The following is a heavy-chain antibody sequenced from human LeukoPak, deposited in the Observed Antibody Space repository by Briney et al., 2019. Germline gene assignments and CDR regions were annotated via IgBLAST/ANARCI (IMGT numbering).Heavy chain of an antibody. CDR2: ISYGGSNK. CDR3: AREPHAGYSSSWYWYY. Sequence: GGSLRLSCAASGFTFSSYAMHWVRQAPGKGLEWVAVISYGGSNKYYADSVKGRFTISRDNSKNTLYLQMNSLRAEDTAVYYCAREPHAGYSSSWYWYYWGQGTLVTVSS. D-gene: IGHD6-13*01. J-gene: IGHJ4*02. V-gene: IGHV3-30-3*01. CDR1: GFTFSSYA.